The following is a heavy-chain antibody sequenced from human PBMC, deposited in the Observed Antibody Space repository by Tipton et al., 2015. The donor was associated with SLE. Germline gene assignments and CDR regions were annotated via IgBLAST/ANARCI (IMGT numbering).Heavy chain of an antibody. CDR3: TRSGYSSSWSDYYYYGMDV. CDR1: GFTFGDYA. J-gene: IGHJ6*02. CDR2: IRSKAYGGTT. Sequence: SLRLSCTASGFTFGDYAMSWFRQAPGKGLEWVGFIRSKAYGGTTEYAASVKGRFTISRDDSKSIAYLQMNSLKTEDTAVYYCTRSGYSSSWSDYYYYGMDVWGQGTLVTVSS. D-gene: IGHD6-13*01. V-gene: IGHV3-49*03.